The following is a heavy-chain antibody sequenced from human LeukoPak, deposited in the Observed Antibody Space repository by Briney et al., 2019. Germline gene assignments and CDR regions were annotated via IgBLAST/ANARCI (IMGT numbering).Heavy chain of an antibody. J-gene: IGHJ4*02. CDR3: ARWLGEPAKYYFDY. D-gene: IGHD3-10*01. CDR1: GGSISSGVYS. Sequence: SQTLSLTCSVSGGSISSGVYSWSWIRQPAGKGLEWIGRIYTSGSTKYNPSLKSRATISVDTSKNQFSLKLSSVTAADTAVYYCARWLGEPAKYYFDYWGQGTLVTVSS. CDR2: IYTSGST. V-gene: IGHV4-61*02.